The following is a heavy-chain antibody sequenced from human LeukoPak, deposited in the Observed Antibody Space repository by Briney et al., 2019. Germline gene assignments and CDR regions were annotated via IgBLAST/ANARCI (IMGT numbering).Heavy chain of an antibody. J-gene: IGHJ4*02. CDR2: IYYSGST. V-gene: IGHV4-39*01. CDR1: GGSISSSSYY. Sequence: LETLSLTCTVSGGSISSSSYYWGWIRQPPGKGLEWIGSIYYSGSTYYNPSLKSRVTISVDTSKNQFSLKLSSVTAADTAVYYCATTRPDSGWYDYWGQGILVTVSS. CDR3: ATTRPDSGWYDY. D-gene: IGHD6-19*01.